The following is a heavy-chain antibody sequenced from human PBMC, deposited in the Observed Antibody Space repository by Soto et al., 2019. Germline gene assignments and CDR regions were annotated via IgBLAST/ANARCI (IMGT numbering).Heavy chain of an antibody. CDR2: ISAYHGNT. D-gene: IGHD3-16*01. CDR1: GGTFSSYA. V-gene: IGHV1-18*01. J-gene: IGHJ6*03. Sequence: ASVKVSCKASGGTFSSYAISWVRQAPGQGLEWMGGISAYHGNTNYAQKLQGRVTMTTDTSTSTAYMELRSLRSYDTAVYYCARKQFGDYRNYYYYYMDVWGKGTTVTVSS. CDR3: ARKQFGDYRNYYYYYMDV.